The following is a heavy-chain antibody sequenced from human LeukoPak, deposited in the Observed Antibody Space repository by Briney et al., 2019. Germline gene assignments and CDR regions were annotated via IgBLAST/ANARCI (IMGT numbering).Heavy chain of an antibody. D-gene: IGHD2-2*01. Sequence: ASVKVSCKASGYTFTSYGISWVRQAPGQGLEWMGWISAYNGNTNYAQKLQGRVTMTTDTSTSTAYMELRSLRSDDTAVYYCARDGRRTHALASGYWGQGTLVTVSS. CDR2: ISAYNGNT. CDR3: ARDGRRTHALASGY. V-gene: IGHV1-18*01. J-gene: IGHJ4*02. CDR1: GYTFTSYG.